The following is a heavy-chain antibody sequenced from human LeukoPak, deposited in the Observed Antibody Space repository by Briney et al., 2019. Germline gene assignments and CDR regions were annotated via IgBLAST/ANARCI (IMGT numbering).Heavy chain of an antibody. V-gene: IGHV4-39*01. CDR1: GGSISSSSYY. CDR2: IYYSGST. CDR3: ARHQVEDYYYYYMDV. J-gene: IGHJ6*03. Sequence: SETLSLTCTVSGGSISSSSYYWGWIRQPPGKGLEWIGSIYYSGSTYYNPSLKSRVTISVDTSKNQFSLKLSSVTAADTAVYYCARHQVEDYYYYYMDVWGKGTTVTVSS.